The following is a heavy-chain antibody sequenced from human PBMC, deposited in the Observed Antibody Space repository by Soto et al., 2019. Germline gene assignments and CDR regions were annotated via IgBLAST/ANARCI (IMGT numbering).Heavy chain of an antibody. J-gene: IGHJ4*02. V-gene: IGHV1-58*02. D-gene: IGHD1-26*01. CDR2: IVVGSGKT. CDR1: GGTFSSYA. CDR3: AAALSIVGATMYYFDY. Sequence: SVKVSCKASGGTFSSYAISWVRQAPGQRLEWIGGIVVGSGKTNYAQKFQERVTITRDMSTSTAYMELSSLRSEDTAVYYCAAALSIVGATMYYFDYWGQGTLVTVS.